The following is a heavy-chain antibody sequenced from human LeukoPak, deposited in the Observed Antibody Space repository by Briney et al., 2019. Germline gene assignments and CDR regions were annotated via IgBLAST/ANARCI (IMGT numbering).Heavy chain of an antibody. J-gene: IGHJ4*02. CDR1: GDSMNMGSYF. Sequence: SETLSPTCTVSGDSMNMGSYFWGWIRQPPGKGLEWIGGIHYSGVTYYNPSLKSRVTTSKDTSKSQFSLKLTSVTAADTAVYYCARLLGHAYWGQGILVAVSS. CDR2: IHYSGVT. CDR3: ARLLGHAY. V-gene: IGHV4-39*01. D-gene: IGHD2-8*02.